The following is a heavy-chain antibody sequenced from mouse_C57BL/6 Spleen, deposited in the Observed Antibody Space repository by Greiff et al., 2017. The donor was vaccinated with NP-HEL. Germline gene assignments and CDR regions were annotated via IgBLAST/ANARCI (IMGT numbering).Heavy chain of an antibody. Sequence: VQLQQSGPELVKPGASVKISCKASGYAFSSSWMNWVKQRPGKGLEWIGRIYPGDGDTNYNGKFKGKATLTADKSSSTAYMQLSSLTSEDSAVYFCARSYGNYVYTMDYWGQGTSVTVSS. CDR1: GYAFSSSW. D-gene: IGHD2-10*02. J-gene: IGHJ4*01. CDR3: ARSYGNYVYTMDY. V-gene: IGHV1-82*01. CDR2: IYPGDGDT.